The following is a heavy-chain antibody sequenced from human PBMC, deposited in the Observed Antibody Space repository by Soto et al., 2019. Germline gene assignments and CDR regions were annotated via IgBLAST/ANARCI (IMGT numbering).Heavy chain of an antibody. CDR1: GGSFSGYY. D-gene: IGHD1-26*01. Sequence: SETLSLTCAVYGGSFSGYYWSWIRQPPGKGLEWIGEINHSGSTNYTPSLKSRVTISVDTSKNQFSLKLSSVTAADTAVYYCAREASYFAGLNYWGQGTLVTVSS. V-gene: IGHV4-34*01. CDR2: INHSGST. CDR3: AREASYFAGLNY. J-gene: IGHJ4*02.